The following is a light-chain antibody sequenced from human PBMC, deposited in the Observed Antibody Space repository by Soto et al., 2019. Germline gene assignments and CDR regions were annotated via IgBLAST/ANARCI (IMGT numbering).Light chain of an antibody. V-gene: IGKV1-5*01. Sequence: DIQMTQSPSTLSASVGDRVTITCRACPSISSWLAWYQQKPGKAPKLLIYDASSLESGVPSRFSGSGSGTEFTLTISSLQPDDFATYYCQQYNSYPWTFGQGTKVDIK. J-gene: IGKJ1*01. CDR1: PSISSW. CDR2: DAS. CDR3: QQYNSYPWT.